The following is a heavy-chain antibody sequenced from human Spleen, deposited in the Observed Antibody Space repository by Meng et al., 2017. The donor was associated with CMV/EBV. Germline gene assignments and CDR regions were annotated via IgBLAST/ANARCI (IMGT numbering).Heavy chain of an antibody. CDR1: GFTFSSYS. J-gene: IGHJ6*02. Sequence: GGSLRLSCAASGFTFSSYSMNWVRQAPGKGLEWVSSISSSSYIYYADSVKGRFTISRDNAKNSLYLQMDSLRAEDTAVYYCARVWGSRGYYYYGMDVWGQGTTVTVSS. V-gene: IGHV3-21*01. D-gene: IGHD3-16*01. CDR2: ISSSSYI. CDR3: ARVWGSRGYYYYGMDV.